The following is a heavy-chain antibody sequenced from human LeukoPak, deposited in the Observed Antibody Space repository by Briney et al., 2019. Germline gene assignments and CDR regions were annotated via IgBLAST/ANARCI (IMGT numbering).Heavy chain of an antibody. CDR2: IHGGGDVT. V-gene: IGHV3-23*01. D-gene: IGHD3-16*02. J-gene: IGHJ2*01. Sequence: PGGSLRLSCAASGFTFSNYAMNWVRQAPEKGLEWVSTIHGGGDVTYYADSVKGRFTISRDNSRNTLYLQMNGLRAEDTATYYCAKALSSSFYYFDLGGRGTLVTVSS. CDR1: GFTFSNYA. CDR3: AKALSSSFYYFDL.